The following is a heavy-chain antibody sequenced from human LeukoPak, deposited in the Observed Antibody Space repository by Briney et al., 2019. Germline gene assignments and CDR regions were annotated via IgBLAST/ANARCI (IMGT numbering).Heavy chain of an antibody. Sequence: ASVKVSRKASGYTFTSNYIYWVRQAPGQGLEWMGRTNPSGGSTSYTQKFQGRVTMTRDTSTSTVYMELSSLRSEDTAVYYCARRQGSQNDYWGQGTLVTVSS. J-gene: IGHJ4*02. CDR1: GYTFTSNY. CDR3: ARRQGSQNDY. D-gene: IGHD3-10*01. CDR2: TNPSGGST. V-gene: IGHV1-46*01.